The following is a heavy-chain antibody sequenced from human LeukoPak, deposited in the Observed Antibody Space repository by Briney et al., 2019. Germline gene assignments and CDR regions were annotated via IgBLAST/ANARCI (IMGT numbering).Heavy chain of an antibody. CDR3: ARGGGNFDRSGYYEYYFDY. V-gene: IGHV3-23*01. CDR2: ISGSGGRT. J-gene: IGHJ4*02. Sequence: GESVRLSCVASGFRFSVYAMSWLRQAPGKGLDWVECISGSGGRTYSADAVKGRFTISRDNSRKTLYLQMNSLRAEDTAVYYCARGGGNFDRSGYYEYYFDYWGQGTLVTVSS. D-gene: IGHD3-22*01. CDR1: GFRFSVYA.